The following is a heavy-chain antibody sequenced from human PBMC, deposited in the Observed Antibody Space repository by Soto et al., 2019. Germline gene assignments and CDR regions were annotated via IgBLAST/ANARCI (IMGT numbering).Heavy chain of an antibody. CDR2: ISAHNGNT. J-gene: IGHJ4*02. CDR3: ARGRYGDS. CDR1: GYTFTSYG. V-gene: IGHV1-18*01. Sequence: QVHLVQSGAEVKKPGASVKVSCKASGYTFTSYGITWVRQAPGQGLEWMGWISAHNGNTDYAQKLQGRVIVTRDTPPSTAYMELRSLRPADTAVYYCARGRYGDSWGQGALVTVSS. D-gene: IGHD1-1*01.